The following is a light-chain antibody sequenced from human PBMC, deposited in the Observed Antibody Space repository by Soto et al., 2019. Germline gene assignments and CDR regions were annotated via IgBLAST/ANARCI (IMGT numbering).Light chain of an antibody. V-gene: IGKV3-15*01. CDR1: QSVSSN. J-gene: IGKJ4*01. CDR2: GAA. CDR3: YQYHNGPSLT. Sequence: EIVMPQSPATLSVSPGERATLSCRATQSVSSNLSWYHQKPGQAPRLLIYGAATRATGIPARFSGSGFGTEFTLTISSLQSEYFAVYYCYQYHNGPSLTCGGGPRVEIK.